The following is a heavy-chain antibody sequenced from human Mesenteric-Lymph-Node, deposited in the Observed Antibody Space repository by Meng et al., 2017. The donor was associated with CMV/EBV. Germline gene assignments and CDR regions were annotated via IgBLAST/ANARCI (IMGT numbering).Heavy chain of an antibody. Sequence: GSLRLSCTVSDYSISSGYYWGWIRQPPGKGLEWIGNIYHSGSTYYNPSLKSRVTISVDTSKNQFSLKLSSVTAADTAVYYCARGVVVVPAATRTNYYYGMDVWGQGTTVTVSS. J-gene: IGHJ6*02. D-gene: IGHD2-2*01. V-gene: IGHV4-38-2*02. CDR2: IYHSGST. CDR3: ARGVVVVPAATRTNYYYGMDV. CDR1: DYSISSGYY.